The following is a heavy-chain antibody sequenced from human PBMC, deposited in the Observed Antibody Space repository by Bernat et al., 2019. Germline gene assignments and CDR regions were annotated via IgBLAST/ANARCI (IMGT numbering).Heavy chain of an antibody. Sequence: QVQLVESGGGVVQPGRSLRLSCAASGFTFSSYAMHWVRQAPDKGLEWVAVISYDGNNKYYTDSVKGRFTISRDNSKNTLYLQMNSLGAEASAVYYCARDSSGVVTAILFDYWGQGTLVTVSS. CDR1: GFTFSSYA. J-gene: IGHJ4*02. CDR2: ISYDGNNK. V-gene: IGHV3-30-3*01. D-gene: IGHD2-21*02. CDR3: ARDSSGVVTAILFDY.